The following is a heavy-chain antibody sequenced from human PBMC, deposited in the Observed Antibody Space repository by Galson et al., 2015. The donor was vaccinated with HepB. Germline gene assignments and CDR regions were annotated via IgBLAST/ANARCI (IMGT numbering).Heavy chain of an antibody. Sequence: SLRLSCAASGFSFSTYGMHWVRQAPGKGLEWVAVIWYDGNNKDYADSVKGRFTISRDNSKNTLYLQMNSLRAEDTALYYCAKVFIGSGSDDDDGFDVWGQETMVSVSS. D-gene: IGHD2-21*01. CDR1: GFSFSTYG. V-gene: IGHV3-33*06. J-gene: IGHJ3*01. CDR2: IWYDGNNK. CDR3: AKVFIGSGSDDDDGFDV.